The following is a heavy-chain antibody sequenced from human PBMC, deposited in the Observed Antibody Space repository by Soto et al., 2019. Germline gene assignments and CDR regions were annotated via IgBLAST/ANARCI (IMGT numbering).Heavy chain of an antibody. D-gene: IGHD3-16*01. V-gene: IGHV3-30*18. CDR3: AKAPPYDYIWGSFPY. CDR1: GFTFSSYG. Sequence: GGSLRLSCAASGFTFSSYGMHWVRTDTGKGLEWVAVISYDGSNKYYADSVKGRFTISRDNSKNTLYLQMNSLRAEDTAVYYCAKAPPYDYIWGSFPYWGQGTLVTVSS. CDR2: ISYDGSNK. J-gene: IGHJ4*02.